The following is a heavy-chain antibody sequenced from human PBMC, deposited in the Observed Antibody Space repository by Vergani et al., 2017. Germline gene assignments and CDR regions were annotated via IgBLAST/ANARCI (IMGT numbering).Heavy chain of an antibody. CDR2: IKSTFDRGTT. V-gene: IGHV3-15*07. D-gene: IGHD2-21*01. CDR3: TTDPRYCGDGSCYWLRDHHYYGMDV. CDR1: GFSFRNAW. J-gene: IGHJ6*02. Sequence: EVQLVESGGGIVKPGGSLRLSCVASGFSFRNAWMNWVRRTPGKGLEWVGRIKSTFDRGTTDYAAAVKGRFTISRDDLKNTLFLQMNGLKPDDIGVYYLTTDPRYCGDGSCYWLRDHHYYGMDVWGQGTTVTVSS.